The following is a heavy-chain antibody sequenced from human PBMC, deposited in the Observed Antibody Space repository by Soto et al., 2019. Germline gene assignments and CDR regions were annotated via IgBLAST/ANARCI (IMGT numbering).Heavy chain of an antibody. V-gene: IGHV5-51*01. D-gene: IGHD2-2*02. CDR3: ARLTALPRGETYGYGLAV. J-gene: IGHJ6*02. Sequence: EVQLVQSGAEVKKPGESLKISCKGSGYSFTNFWVGWVRQMPGKGLEWMGIIYPGDSDTRYSPSFQGQVTISVDKSNTTTSRRWSSLKASDTATYYCARLTALPRGETYGYGLAVWGQGTTVTVSS. CDR1: GYSFTNFW. CDR2: IYPGDSDT.